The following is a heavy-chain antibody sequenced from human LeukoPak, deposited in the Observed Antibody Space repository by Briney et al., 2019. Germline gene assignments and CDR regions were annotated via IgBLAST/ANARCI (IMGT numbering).Heavy chain of an antibody. V-gene: IGHV3-30*18. CDR3: AKDFSTYCSGGSCGAFDI. CDR1: GFTFSSYG. J-gene: IGHJ3*02. D-gene: IGHD2-15*01. CDR2: ISYDGSNK. Sequence: GGSLRLSCAASGFTFSSYGMHWVRQAPGKGLEWVAVISYDGSNKYYADSVKGRFTTSRDNSKNTLYLQMNSLRAEDTAVYYCAKDFSTYCSGGSCGAFDIWGQGTMVTVSS.